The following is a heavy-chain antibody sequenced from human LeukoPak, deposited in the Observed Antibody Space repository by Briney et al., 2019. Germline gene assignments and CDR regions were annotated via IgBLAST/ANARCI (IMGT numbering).Heavy chain of an antibody. CDR3: ARESGYYYGSGRREYNWFDP. CDR1: GGSFSGYY. CDR2: INHSGST. D-gene: IGHD3-10*01. J-gene: IGHJ5*02. Sequence: PPETLSLTCAVYGGSFSGYYWSWIRQPPGKGLEWIGEINHSGSTNYNPSLKSRVTISVDTSKNQFSLKLSSVTAADTAVYYCARESGYYYGSGRREYNWFDPWGQGTLVTVSS. V-gene: IGHV4-34*01.